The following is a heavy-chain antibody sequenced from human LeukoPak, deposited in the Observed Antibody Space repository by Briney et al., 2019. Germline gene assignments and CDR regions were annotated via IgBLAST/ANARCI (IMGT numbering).Heavy chain of an antibody. CDR2: INPNSGDT. V-gene: IGHV1-2*02. CDR1: GYTFSDYY. J-gene: IGHJ4*02. Sequence: ASVKVSCKASGYTFSDYYIHWVRQAPGQGLEWMGWINPNSGDTDYAQKFQGRVTMTRDTSISTAYMDLSSLRSDDTAVYYCARGYQSWGQGTLVTVSS. CDR3: ARGYQS. D-gene: IGHD2-2*01.